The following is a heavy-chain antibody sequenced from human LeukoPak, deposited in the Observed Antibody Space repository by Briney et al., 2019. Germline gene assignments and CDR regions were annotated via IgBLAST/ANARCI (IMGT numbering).Heavy chain of an antibody. V-gene: IGHV4-30-4*01. J-gene: IGHJ6*02. CDR3: ARGYYDFWSGYSTHGMDV. Sequence: SQTLSLTCTVSGGSISSGDYYWSWIRQPPGKGLEWIGYIYYSGSTYYNPSLESRVTISVDTSKNQFSLKLSSVTAADTAVYYCARGYYDFWSGYSTHGMDVWGQGTTVTVSS. D-gene: IGHD3-3*01. CDR2: IYYSGST. CDR1: GGSISSGDYY.